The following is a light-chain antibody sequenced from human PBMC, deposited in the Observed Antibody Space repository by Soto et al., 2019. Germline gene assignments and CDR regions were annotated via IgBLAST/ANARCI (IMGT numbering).Light chain of an antibody. V-gene: IGKV1-39*01. Sequence: DIQMTQSPSSLSASVGDRVTISCRASQSIRRYLNWYQQKPGKAPILLIYAAYTLQSGVPSRFSGSGSATDFTLTITSLQPEDSATYYCQQSYSTPGTFGQGTKVEIK. CDR2: AAY. CDR3: QQSYSTPGT. CDR1: QSIRRY. J-gene: IGKJ1*01.